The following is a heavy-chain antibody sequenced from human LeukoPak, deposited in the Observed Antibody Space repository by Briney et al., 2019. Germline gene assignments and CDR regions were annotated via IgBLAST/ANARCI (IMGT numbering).Heavy chain of an antibody. Sequence: SETLSLTCTVSGGSINYYYWNWIRQPPGKGLEWIGYIHSSGNTRYNPSLRSRVTMSVETSKNQFSLRLTSVTPADTAVCYCARVGRYCSGGSCYGENWFDPWGQGTLVTVSS. CDR2: IHSSGNT. CDR3: ARVGRYCSGGSCYGENWFDP. CDR1: GGSINYYY. D-gene: IGHD2-15*01. J-gene: IGHJ5*02. V-gene: IGHV4-59*01.